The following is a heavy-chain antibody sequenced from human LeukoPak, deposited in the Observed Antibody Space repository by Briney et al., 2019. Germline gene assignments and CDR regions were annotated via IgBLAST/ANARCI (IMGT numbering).Heavy chain of an antibody. J-gene: IGHJ4*02. V-gene: IGHV1-2*02. CDR2: INPNSGGT. CDR3: ARDPYDSSGYYFDY. D-gene: IGHD3-22*01. Sequence: ASVKVSCKASGYTFTGYYMHWVRQAPGQGPEWMAWINPNSGGTNYAQKFQGRVTMTRDTSISTAYMELSRLRSDDTAVYYCARDPYDSSGYYFDYWGQGTLVTVSS. CDR1: GYTFTGYY.